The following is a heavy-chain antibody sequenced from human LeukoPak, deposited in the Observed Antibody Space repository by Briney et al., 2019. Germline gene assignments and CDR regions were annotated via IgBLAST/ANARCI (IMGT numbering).Heavy chain of an antibody. D-gene: IGHD3-10*01. CDR2: IYHSGNT. CDR1: GDSIADYY. CDR3: ARDGGGGFGGPFDY. J-gene: IGHJ4*02. Sequence: SETLSLTCNVSGDSIADYYWSWIRQPPGKGLEWIGFIYHSGNTNYNPSLASRVTLSLDTSKTQLSLRLTSVTAADTAVYYRARDGGGGFGGPFDYWGQGTLVTVSS. V-gene: IGHV4-59*01.